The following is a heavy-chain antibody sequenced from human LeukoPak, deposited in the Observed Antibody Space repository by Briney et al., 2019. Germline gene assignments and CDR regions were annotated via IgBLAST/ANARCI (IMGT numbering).Heavy chain of an antibody. CDR1: GGSISSYY. CDR2: IYYSGST. CDR3: ARDSNSSASFDY. D-gene: IGHD6-6*01. Sequence: PSETLSLTCTVSGGSISSYYWSWIRQPPGKGLEWIGYIYYSGSTNYNPSLKSRVIISIDMSKNQFSLKLSSVTAADTAVYYCARDSNSSASFDYWGQGTLVTVSS. V-gene: IGHV4-59*01. J-gene: IGHJ4*02.